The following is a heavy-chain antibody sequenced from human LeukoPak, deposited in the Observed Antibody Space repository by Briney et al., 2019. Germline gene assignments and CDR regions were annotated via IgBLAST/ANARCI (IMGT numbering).Heavy chain of an antibody. Sequence: GASVKVSCKVSGYTLTELSMHWVRQAPGKGLEWMGGFDPEDGETIYAQKFQGRVTMTEDTSTDTAYMELSSLRSEDTTVYSCATVGHYDSSGYYYYMDVWGKGTTVTVSS. CDR1: GYTLTELS. D-gene: IGHD3-22*01. J-gene: IGHJ6*03. CDR2: FDPEDGET. V-gene: IGHV1-24*01. CDR3: ATVGHYDSSGYYYYMDV.